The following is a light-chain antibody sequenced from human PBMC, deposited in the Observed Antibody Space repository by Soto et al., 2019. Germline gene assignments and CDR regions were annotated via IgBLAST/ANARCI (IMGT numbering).Light chain of an antibody. CDR3: QQSYSTPRT. CDR1: QSISSY. CDR2: AAS. Sequence: DIQMTQSPSSLSASVGDRVTITCRASQSISSYLNWYQQKPGKAPKLLIYAASSLQSGVPSRFSGSGSGTDFTLTISSLQPEDFATYYCQQSYSTPRTSAQGTKVDIK. J-gene: IGKJ1*01. V-gene: IGKV1-39*01.